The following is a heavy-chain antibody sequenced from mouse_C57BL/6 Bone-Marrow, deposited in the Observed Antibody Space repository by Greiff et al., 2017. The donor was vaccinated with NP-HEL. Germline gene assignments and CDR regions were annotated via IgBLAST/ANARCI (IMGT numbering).Heavy chain of an antibody. CDR3: ERMGYYGSSPFDY. V-gene: IGHV1-26*01. CDR2: INPNNGGT. D-gene: IGHD1-1*01. J-gene: IGHJ2*01. CDR1: GYTFTDYY. Sequence: EVQLQQSGPELVKPGASVKISCKASGYTFTDYYMNWVKQSHGKSLEWIGDINPNNGGTSYNQKFKGKATLTVDKSSSTAYMELRSLTSEDSAVYYFERMGYYGSSPFDYWGQGTTLTVSS.